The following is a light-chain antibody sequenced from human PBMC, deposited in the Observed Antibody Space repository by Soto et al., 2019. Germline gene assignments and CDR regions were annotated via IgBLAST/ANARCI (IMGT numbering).Light chain of an antibody. Sequence: QSALTQPPSASGSPGQSVTISCTGTSSDVGGYHYVSCYQQHPGKAPKLMIYEVSKRPAGVPDRFSGSKSGNTASLTVSGLQAEDEADYYCKSYVAGNTVVFGGGTKLTVL. CDR2: EVS. J-gene: IGLJ2*01. V-gene: IGLV2-8*01. CDR3: KSYVAGNTVV. CDR1: SSDVGGYHY.